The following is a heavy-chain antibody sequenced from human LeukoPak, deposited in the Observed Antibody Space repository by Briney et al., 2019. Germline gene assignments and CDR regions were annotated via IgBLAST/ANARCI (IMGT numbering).Heavy chain of an antibody. CDR2: ISYDGSNK. Sequence: PGGSLRLSCAASGFTFSSYGMHWVRQAPGKGLEWVAVISYDGSNKYYADSVKGRFTISRDNSKNTLYLQMNSLRAEDTAVYYCTSGDIWGQGTMVTVSS. V-gene: IGHV3-30*03. J-gene: IGHJ3*02. CDR3: TSGDI. CDR1: GFTFSSYG.